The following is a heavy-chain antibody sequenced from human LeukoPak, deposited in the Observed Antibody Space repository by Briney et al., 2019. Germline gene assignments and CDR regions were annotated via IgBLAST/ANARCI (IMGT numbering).Heavy chain of an antibody. J-gene: IGHJ4*02. Sequence: SETLSLTCTVSGASVTGNYWSWIRHPIGRGPEWIGYIYPGGSSQFNPSPKGRVIISEDASKNQLSLKLSSVTAADKAVYFCAKHALGGYFTYWGQGALVTVSS. CDR2: IYPGGSS. CDR1: GASVTGNY. CDR3: AKHALGGYFTY. V-gene: IGHV4-4*09. D-gene: IGHD3-22*01.